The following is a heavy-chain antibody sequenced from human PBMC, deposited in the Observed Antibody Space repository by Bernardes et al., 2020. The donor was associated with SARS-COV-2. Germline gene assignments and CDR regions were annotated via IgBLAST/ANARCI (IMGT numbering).Heavy chain of an antibody. Sequence: SETLSLTCTVSGGSISSYYWSWIRQPPGKGLEWIGYIYYSGSTNYNPSLKSRVTISVDTSKNQFSLKLSSVTAADTAVYYCATGTVVTTSLGFDYWGQGTLVTVSS. J-gene: IGHJ4*02. V-gene: IGHV4-59*08. CDR1: GGSISSYY. CDR3: ATGTVVTTSLGFDY. D-gene: IGHD2-21*02. CDR2: IYYSGST.